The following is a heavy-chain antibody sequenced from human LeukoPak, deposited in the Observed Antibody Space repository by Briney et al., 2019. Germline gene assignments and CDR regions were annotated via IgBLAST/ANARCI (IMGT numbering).Heavy chain of an antibody. D-gene: IGHD2-2*01. J-gene: IGHJ4*02. V-gene: IGHV1-24*01. CDR1: GGTFSSYA. CDR3: ATGRAAMPGY. Sequence: VASVKVSCKASGGTFSSYAISWVRQAPGKGLEWMGGFDPEDGETIYAQKFQGRVTMTEDTSTDTAYMELSSLRSEDTAVYYCATGRAAMPGYWGQGTLVTVSS. CDR2: FDPEDGET.